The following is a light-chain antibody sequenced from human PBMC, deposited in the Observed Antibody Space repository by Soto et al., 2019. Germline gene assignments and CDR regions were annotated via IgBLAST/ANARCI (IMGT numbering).Light chain of an antibody. CDR3: QQYNNWPPYT. CDR2: GAS. CDR1: QSVSSN. Sequence: EIVMTQSPVTLSVSPGERATLSCRASQSVSSNLAWYQQKPGQAPRLLIYGASTRATGIPARFSGSGSGTEFTLTISSLQSEDFAVNYCQQYNNWPPYTVGQGTKLEIK. J-gene: IGKJ2*01. V-gene: IGKV3-15*01.